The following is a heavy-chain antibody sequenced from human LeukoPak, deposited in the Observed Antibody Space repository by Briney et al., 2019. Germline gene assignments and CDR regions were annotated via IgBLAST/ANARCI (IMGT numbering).Heavy chain of an antibody. CDR2: IYYSGST. Sequence: SETLSLTCTVSGGSISSYYWSWIRQPPGKGLEWIGYIYYSGSTNYNPSLKSRVTISVDTSKNQFSLKLSSVTAADTAVYYCARRHEHAYDSSGYWTYYFDYWGQGTLVTVSS. CDR1: GGSISSYY. V-gene: IGHV4-59*12. CDR3: ARRHEHAYDSSGYWTYYFDY. D-gene: IGHD3-22*01. J-gene: IGHJ4*02.